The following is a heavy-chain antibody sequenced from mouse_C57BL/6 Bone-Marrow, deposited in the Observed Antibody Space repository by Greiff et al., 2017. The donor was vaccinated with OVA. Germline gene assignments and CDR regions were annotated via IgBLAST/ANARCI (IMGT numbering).Heavy chain of an antibody. D-gene: IGHD1-1*01. CDR1: GFTFSSYT. CDR3: ARGNYGSREEGGYYFDY. V-gene: IGHV5-9*01. Sequence: EVQVVESGGGLVKPGGSLKLSCAASGFTFSSYTMSWVRQTPEKRLEWVATISGGGGNTYYPDSVKGRFTISRDNAKNTLYLQMSSLRSEDTALYYCARGNYGSREEGGYYFDYWGQGTTLTVSS. CDR2: ISGGGGNT. J-gene: IGHJ2*01.